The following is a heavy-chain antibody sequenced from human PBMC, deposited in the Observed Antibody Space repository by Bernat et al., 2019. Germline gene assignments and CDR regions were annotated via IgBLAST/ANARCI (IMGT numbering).Heavy chain of an antibody. D-gene: IGHD1-26*01. V-gene: IGHV4-39*01. CDR1: GGSISSSSYY. CDR3: ARHFASGSYYNYYYGMDV. Sequence: QLQLQESGPGLVKPSETLSLTCTVSGGSISSSSYYWGWIRQPPGKGLEWIGSIYYSGSTYYNPSLKGRVTISVDTSKNQFSLKLSSVTAADTAVYYCARHFASGSYYNYYYGMDVWGQGTTVTVSS. J-gene: IGHJ6*02. CDR2: IYYSGST.